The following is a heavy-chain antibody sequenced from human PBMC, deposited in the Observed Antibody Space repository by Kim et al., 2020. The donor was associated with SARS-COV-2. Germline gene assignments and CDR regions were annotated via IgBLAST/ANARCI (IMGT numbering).Heavy chain of an antibody. V-gene: IGHV3-48*02. J-gene: IGHJ6*02. D-gene: IGHD4-17*01. Sequence: SAEPRKGRFTNPRDNAKTSLYLQMNSLGDEDTAVYYCAREEDYADYRVDVWGQGTTVTVSS. CDR3: AREEDYADYRVDV.